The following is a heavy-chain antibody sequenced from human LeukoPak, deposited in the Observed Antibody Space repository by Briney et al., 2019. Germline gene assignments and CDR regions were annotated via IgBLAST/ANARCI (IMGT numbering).Heavy chain of an antibody. J-gene: IGHJ5*02. CDR1: GYSISSGYQ. Sequence: SATLSLICVVSGYSISSGYQWAWIRQSPGTGLEWIGSIYHTGSAHYNPSLQSRVTISVDTSNNQFSLRLNSVTAADTAIYYCARDPRWLTPDCTSTSCYENYFDPWGQGTLVTVSS. CDR3: ARDPRWLTPDCTSTSCYENYFDP. V-gene: IGHV4-38-2*02. D-gene: IGHD2-2*01. CDR2: IYHTGSA.